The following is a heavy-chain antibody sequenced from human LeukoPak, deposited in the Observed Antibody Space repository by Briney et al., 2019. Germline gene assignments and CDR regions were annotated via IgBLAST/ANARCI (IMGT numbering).Heavy chain of an antibody. D-gene: IGHD3-10*01. CDR3: ATGITMVRGGFDYYYGMDV. CDR2: FDPEDGET. Sequence: ASVTVSCKVSGYTLTELSMHWVRQAPGKGLEWMGGFDPEDGETIYAQKFQGRVTMTEDTSTDTAYMELSSLRSEDTAVYYCATGITMVRGGFDYYYGMDVWGKGTTVTVSS. CDR1: GYTLTELS. V-gene: IGHV1-24*01. J-gene: IGHJ6*04.